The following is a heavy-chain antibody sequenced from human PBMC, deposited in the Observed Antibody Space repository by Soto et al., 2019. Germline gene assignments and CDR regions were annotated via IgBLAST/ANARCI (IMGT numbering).Heavy chain of an antibody. CDR1: GYTFSNYA. D-gene: IGHD2-8*01. J-gene: IGHJ5*01. CDR3: ARGRWVRGPGKYYLDS. V-gene: IGHV1-3*01. CDR2: INAGNGDT. Sequence: GASVKVSCKASGYTFSNYAVYWVRQAPGQRLEWLGWINAGNGDTKYSQNFQGRVTITRDISATTTYMELGSLRSEDTAVYYCARGRWVRGPGKYYLDSWGQGSLVTVPQ.